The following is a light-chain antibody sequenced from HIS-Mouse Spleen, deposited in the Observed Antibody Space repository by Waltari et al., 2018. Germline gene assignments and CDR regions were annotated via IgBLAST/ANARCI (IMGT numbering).Light chain of an antibody. V-gene: IGLV2-11*01. Sequence: QSALTQPRSVSGSPGQSVTISCTGTSSDVGGYNYVSWYQQHPGKAPKLMIYDVSKRPSGVPDRCSGSKSGNTASLTISGLQAEDEADYYCCSYAGSYTLVFGGGTKLIVL. CDR1: SSDVGGYNY. J-gene: IGLJ2*01. CDR2: DVS. CDR3: CSYAGSYTLV.